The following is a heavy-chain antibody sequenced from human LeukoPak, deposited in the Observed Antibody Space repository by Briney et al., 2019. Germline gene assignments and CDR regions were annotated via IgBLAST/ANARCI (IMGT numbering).Heavy chain of an antibody. CDR2: TYYSEST. V-gene: IGHV4-39*07. D-gene: IGHD2-2*01. Sequence: SETLSLTCSVSGGSISSSSYYWGWIRQPPGKGLEWLGNTYYSESTYYNPSLKSRVTISVDTSKNQFSLKLSSVTAADTAVYYCARDSHRYCSSTSCPSRDYYMDVWGKGTTVTVS. CDR1: GGSISSSSYY. J-gene: IGHJ6*03. CDR3: ARDSHRYCSSTSCPSRDYYMDV.